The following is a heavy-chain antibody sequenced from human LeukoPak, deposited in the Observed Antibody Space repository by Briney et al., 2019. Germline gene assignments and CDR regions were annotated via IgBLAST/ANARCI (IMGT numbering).Heavy chain of an antibody. CDR2: ISGSGGST. CDR3: ARGDKQLVFNRNKGGFDP. V-gene: IGHV3-23*01. Sequence: GGTLRLSCAASGFTFSSYGMSWVRQAPGKGLEWVSAISGSGGSTYYADSVKGRFTISRDNSKNTLFLQMNTLRAEDTAVFYCARGDKQLVFNRNKGGFDPWGQGTLVTVSS. J-gene: IGHJ5*02. D-gene: IGHD6-13*01. CDR1: GFTFSSYG.